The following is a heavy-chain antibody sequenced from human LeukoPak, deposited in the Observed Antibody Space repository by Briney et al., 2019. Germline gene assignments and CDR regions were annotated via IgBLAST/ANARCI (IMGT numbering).Heavy chain of an antibody. V-gene: IGHV3-30*02. J-gene: IGHJ4*02. CDR1: GFIFSNYG. Sequence: GGSLRLSCTASGFIFSNYGMHWVRQAPGKGLEWVAFIRHDGSHKSYADSVKGRFTISRDNSKSTLYLQMNSLRAEDTAVYYCALMRDGYTQWGQGTLVTVSS. D-gene: IGHD5-24*01. CDR2: IRHDGSHK. CDR3: ALMRDGYTQ.